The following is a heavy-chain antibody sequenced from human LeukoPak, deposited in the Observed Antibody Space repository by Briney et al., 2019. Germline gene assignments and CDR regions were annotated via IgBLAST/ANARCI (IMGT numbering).Heavy chain of an antibody. Sequence: SGTLSLTCAVSGGSISSSNWWSWVRQPPGKGLEWIGEIYHSGSTNYNPSLESRVTISVDKSKNQFSLKLSSVTAADTAVYYCARDRRGLWFGELLSGGFDYWGQGTLVTVSS. CDR1: GGSISSSNW. CDR2: IYHSGST. CDR3: ARDRRGLWFGELLSGGFDY. J-gene: IGHJ4*02. D-gene: IGHD3-10*01. V-gene: IGHV4-4*02.